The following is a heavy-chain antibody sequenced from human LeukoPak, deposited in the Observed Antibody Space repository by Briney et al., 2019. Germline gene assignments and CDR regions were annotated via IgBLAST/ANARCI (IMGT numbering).Heavy chain of an antibody. J-gene: IGHJ6*02. Sequence: GGSLRLSCAASGFTFSSYAMSWVRQAPGKGLEWVSSISGSGGNTYYTDSVKGRFTISRDNSKNTLYLQMNSLRAEDTAVYYCAKGLLYGSGSYYYYGMDVWGQGTTVTVSS. CDR3: AKGLLYGSGSYYYYGMDV. D-gene: IGHD3-10*01. V-gene: IGHV3-23*01. CDR1: GFTFSSYA. CDR2: ISGSGGNT.